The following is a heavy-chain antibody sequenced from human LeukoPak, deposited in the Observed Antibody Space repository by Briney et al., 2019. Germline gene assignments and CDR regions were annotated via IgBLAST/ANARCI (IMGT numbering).Heavy chain of an antibody. Sequence: PSQTLSLTCTVSGGSISSGDYYWSWIRQPPGKGLEWIGYIYYSGSTYYNPSLKSRVTISVDMSKNQFSLKMSSVTAADTAVYYCAREGYSSSVLYYFDYWGQGTLVTVSS. CDR2: IYYSGST. V-gene: IGHV4-30-4*01. J-gene: IGHJ4*02. CDR3: AREGYSSSVLYYFDY. D-gene: IGHD6-13*01. CDR1: GGSISSGDYY.